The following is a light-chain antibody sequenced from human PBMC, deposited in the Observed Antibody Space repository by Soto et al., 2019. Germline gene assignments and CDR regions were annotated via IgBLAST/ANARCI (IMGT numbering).Light chain of an antibody. CDR2: EVS. Sequence: QPASVSGSPGQSITISCTGTSSDVGSYNLVSWYQQHPGKAPKLMIYEVSKRPSGVSNRFSGSKSGNTASLTISGLQADDEADYYCCSYAGSSTFVFGTGTKLTVL. CDR1: SSDVGSYNL. CDR3: CSYAGSSTFV. V-gene: IGLV2-23*02. J-gene: IGLJ1*01.